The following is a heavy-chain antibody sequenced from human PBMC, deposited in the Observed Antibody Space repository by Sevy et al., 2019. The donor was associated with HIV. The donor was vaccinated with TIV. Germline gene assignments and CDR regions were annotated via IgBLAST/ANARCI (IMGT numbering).Heavy chain of an antibody. V-gene: IGHV3-11*01. J-gene: IGHJ4*02. CDR1: GFTGFTFGDLY. CDR2: ISSGGSSM. D-gene: IGHD3-22*01. CDR3: ATYIYDSSGLDY. Sequence: GGSLRLSCAASGFTGFTFGDLYMSWIRQAPGKGLEWVSYISSGGSSMYYADSVKGRFTISRDNAKNSLYLQMNSLRAEDTAFYYCATYIYDSSGLDYWGQGTLVTVSS.